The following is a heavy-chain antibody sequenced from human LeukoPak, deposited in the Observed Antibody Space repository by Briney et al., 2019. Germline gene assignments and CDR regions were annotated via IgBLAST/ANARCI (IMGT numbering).Heavy chain of an antibody. D-gene: IGHD5-18*01. J-gene: IGHJ4*02. CDR2: INHSGST. Sequence: SETLSLTCAVYGGSFSGYYWSWIRQPPGKGLEWIGEINHSGSTNYNPSLKSRVTISVDTSKNQFSLKLSSVTAADTAVYYCASYVDTPMVTGIRWLQQYYFDYWGQGTLVTVSS. CDR3: ASYVDTPMVTGIRWLQQYYFDY. CDR1: GGSFSGYY. V-gene: IGHV4-34*01.